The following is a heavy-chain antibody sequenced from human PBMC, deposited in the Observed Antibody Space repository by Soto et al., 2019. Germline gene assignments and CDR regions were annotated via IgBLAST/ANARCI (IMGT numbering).Heavy chain of an antibody. D-gene: IGHD1-7*01. CDR1: GYSFTSYW. Sequence: EVQLVQSGAEVKKPGESLKISCKGSGYSFTSYWIGWVRQMPGKGLEWMGIIYPGDSDTRYSPSFQGQVTISADKSSSIVYLQWSSLKASDTAMYDCARRTTQPYWYCDLWGRGTLVTVSS. CDR2: IYPGDSDT. CDR3: ARRTTQPYWYCDL. V-gene: IGHV5-51*03. J-gene: IGHJ2*01.